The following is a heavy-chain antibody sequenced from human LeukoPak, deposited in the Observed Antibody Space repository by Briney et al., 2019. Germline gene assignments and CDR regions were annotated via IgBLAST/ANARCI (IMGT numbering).Heavy chain of an antibody. Sequence: ESGPTLVNPTQTLTLTCTFSGFPLSTSGMRVSWIRQPPGKALEWLARIDWDDDKFYSTSLKTRLTISKDTSKNQVVLTMTNMGPVDTATYYCARTPIGIAVADPYYFDYWGQGTLVTVSS. CDR3: ARTPIGIAVADPYYFDY. CDR2: IDWDDDK. D-gene: IGHD6-19*01. CDR1: GFPLSTSGMR. J-gene: IGHJ4*02. V-gene: IGHV2-70*04.